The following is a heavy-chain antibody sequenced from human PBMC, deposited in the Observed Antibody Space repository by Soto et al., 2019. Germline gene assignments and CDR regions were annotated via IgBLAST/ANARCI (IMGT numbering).Heavy chain of an antibody. D-gene: IGHD1-7*01. Sequence: EVQLVESGGGLVQPGGSLKLSCADSGFTFSGSAMHWVRQASGKGLEWVGRIRSKANSYATAYAASVKGRFTISRDDSKNTAYLQMNSLKTEDTAVYYCTRRGGTGTGRNDFDYWGQGTLVTVSS. CDR3: TRRGGTGTGRNDFDY. CDR2: IRSKANSYAT. J-gene: IGHJ4*02. V-gene: IGHV3-73*01. CDR1: GFTFSGSA.